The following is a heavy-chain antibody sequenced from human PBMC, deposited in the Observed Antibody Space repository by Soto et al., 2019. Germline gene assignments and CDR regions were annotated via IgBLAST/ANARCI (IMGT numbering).Heavy chain of an antibody. J-gene: IGHJ6*02. CDR1: GGSISSGGYY. V-gene: IGHV4-31*03. D-gene: IGHD6-19*01. CDR2: IYYSGST. Sequence: SETLSLTCTVSGGSISSGGYYWSWIRQSPGKGLEWIGYIYYSGSTYYNPSLKSRVTISVDTSKNQFSLKLSSVTAADTAVYYCAKDLAVALPYYYYYGMDVWGQGTTVT. CDR3: AKDLAVALPYYYYYGMDV.